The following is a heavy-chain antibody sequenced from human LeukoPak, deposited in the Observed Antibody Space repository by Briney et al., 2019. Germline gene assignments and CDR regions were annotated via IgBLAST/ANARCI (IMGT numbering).Heavy chain of an antibody. CDR3: ARDRRGYYDILTGYYVDY. Sequence: GGSLRLSCAASGFTFSSYAMHWVRQAPGKGLEWVAVISYDGSNKYYADSVKGRFTISRDNSKNTLYLQMNSLRAEDTAVYYCARDRRGYYDILTGYYVDYWGQGTLVTVSS. CDR2: ISYDGSNK. J-gene: IGHJ4*02. D-gene: IGHD3-9*01. CDR1: GFTFSSYA. V-gene: IGHV3-30*04.